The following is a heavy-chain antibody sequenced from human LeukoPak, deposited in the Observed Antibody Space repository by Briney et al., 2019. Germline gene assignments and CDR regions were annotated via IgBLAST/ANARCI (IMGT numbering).Heavy chain of an antibody. V-gene: IGHV3-30*18. CDR1: GFTFSSYG. J-gene: IGHJ4*02. CDR2: ISYDGSNK. Sequence: GRSLRLSCAASGFTFSSYGMHWVRQAPGKGLEWVAVISYDGSNKYYADSVKGRFTISRDNSKNTLYLQMNSLRAEDTAVYYCAKPLDYGDYNFDYWGQGTLVTASS. CDR3: AKPLDYGDYNFDY. D-gene: IGHD4-17*01.